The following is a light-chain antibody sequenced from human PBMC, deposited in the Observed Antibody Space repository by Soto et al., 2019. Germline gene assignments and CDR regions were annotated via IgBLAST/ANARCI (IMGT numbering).Light chain of an antibody. V-gene: IGKV1-39*01. CDR3: QYTYSSPRT. CDR2: GAS. CDR1: QSISSY. Sequence: DIQMTQSPSSLSASIGDRVTITCRASQSISSYVSWYQQKPGKAPKLLIYGASSLQSGVPSSFSGSGSGTDFTLTISSLQPEDFATYFCQYTYSSPRTFGQGTKVEIK. J-gene: IGKJ1*01.